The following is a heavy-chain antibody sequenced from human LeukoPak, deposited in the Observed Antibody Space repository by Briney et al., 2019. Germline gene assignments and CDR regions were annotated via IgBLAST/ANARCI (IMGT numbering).Heavy chain of an antibody. CDR2: ISYDGSNK. J-gene: IGHJ4*02. Sequence: GGSLRLSCAASGFTFSSYGMHWVRQAPGKGLEWVAVISYDGSNKYYADSVKGRLTISRDNSKNTLYLQMNSLRAEDTAVYYCAKVDSSEGFDYWGQGTLVTVSS. CDR1: GFTFSSYG. D-gene: IGHD3-22*01. CDR3: AKVDSSEGFDY. V-gene: IGHV3-30*18.